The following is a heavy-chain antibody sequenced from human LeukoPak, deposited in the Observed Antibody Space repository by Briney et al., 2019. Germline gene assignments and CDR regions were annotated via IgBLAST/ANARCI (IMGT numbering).Heavy chain of an antibody. CDR3: AKGYYYDSSGYYFPFDY. CDR1: GFTFSSYA. CDR2: MSGSGGST. Sequence: PGGSLRLSCAASGFTFSSYAMSWVRQAPGKRLEWVSAMSGSGGSTYYADSVKGRFTISRDNSKNTLYLQMNSLRAEDTAVYYCAKGYYYDSSGYYFPFDYWGQGTLVTVSS. V-gene: IGHV3-23*01. J-gene: IGHJ4*02. D-gene: IGHD3-22*01.